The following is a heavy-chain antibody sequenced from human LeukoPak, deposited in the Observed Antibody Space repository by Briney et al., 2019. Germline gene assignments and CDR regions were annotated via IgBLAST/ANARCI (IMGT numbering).Heavy chain of an antibody. V-gene: IGHV4-38-2*02. CDR3: AGGDCSGGTCYSPPLDY. J-gene: IGHJ4*02. CDR2: IFHSGST. CDR1: GYSISSGYY. Sequence: SETLSLTCTVSGYSISSGYYWGWIRQPPGKGLEWIGTIFHSGSTNYNPSLKSRVTISVDTSKNQFSLKLSSVTAADTAVYYCAGGDCSGGTCYSPPLDYWGQGTLVTVSS. D-gene: IGHD2-15*01.